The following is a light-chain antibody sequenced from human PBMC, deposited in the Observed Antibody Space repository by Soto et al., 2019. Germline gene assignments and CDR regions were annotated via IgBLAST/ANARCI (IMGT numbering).Light chain of an antibody. J-gene: IGKJ5*01. CDR2: AAS. Sequence: IQLTQSPSSLSASVGDRVTITCRASQDISSFLAWYQQKPGKAPKLLIFAASTLQSGVPSRFSGSGSGTDFTLTISSLQPEDFAVYHCQQYNNWPPITFGQGTRLENK. CDR1: QDISSF. V-gene: IGKV1-9*01. CDR3: QQYNNWPPIT.